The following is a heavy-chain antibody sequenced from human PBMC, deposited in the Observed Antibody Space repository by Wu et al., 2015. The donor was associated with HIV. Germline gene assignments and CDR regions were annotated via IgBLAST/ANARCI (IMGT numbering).Heavy chain of an antibody. CDR3: ASKIRDVWSIGLQD. Sequence: QVQLVQSGAEVKKPGASMKISCKTSGYAFNTYYIHWVRQAPGQGLEWMGIINPSNGRTRHAEKFQGRFIMTRDTSTSTVHMDLSSLRSEDTAVYYCASKIRDVWSIGLQDWGQGTLVTV. CDR1: GYAFNTYY. D-gene: IGHD2-8*02. V-gene: IGHV1-46*02. CDR2: INPSNGRT. J-gene: IGHJ1*01.